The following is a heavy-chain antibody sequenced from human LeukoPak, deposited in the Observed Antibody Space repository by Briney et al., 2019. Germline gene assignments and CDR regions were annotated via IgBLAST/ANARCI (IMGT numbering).Heavy chain of an antibody. Sequence: PSETLSLTCTVSGDSLTSGSRYWSWIRQPAGKGLEWIGHFYSRTRTTYNPSLESRVTISVDTAKNQFSLKLDSVTAADTAVYFCARCMSELDYGDYAYYYHMDVWGKGITVTVSS. D-gene: IGHD4-17*01. CDR2: FYSRTRT. CDR1: GDSLTSGSRY. CDR3: ARCMSELDYGDYAYYYHMDV. J-gene: IGHJ6*04. V-gene: IGHV4-61*09.